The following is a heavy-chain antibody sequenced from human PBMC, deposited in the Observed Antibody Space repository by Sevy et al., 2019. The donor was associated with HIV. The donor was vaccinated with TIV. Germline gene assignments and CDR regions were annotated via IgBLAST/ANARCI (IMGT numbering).Heavy chain of an antibody. D-gene: IGHD5-12*01. CDR2: INPSGGST. Sequence: ASVKVAGKASGYTFTSYSIHWVRQAPGQGLEWMGIINPSGGSTTYAQMFQGRVTLTRDKSTSTVFLELSSLRSDDTAVYYCAIPGFSGYDGVDQWGQGTLVTVSS. J-gene: IGHJ4*02. V-gene: IGHV1-46*01. CDR1: GYTFTSYS. CDR3: AIPGFSGYDGVDQ.